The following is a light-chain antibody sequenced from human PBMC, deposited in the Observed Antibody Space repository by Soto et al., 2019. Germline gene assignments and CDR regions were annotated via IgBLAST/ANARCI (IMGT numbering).Light chain of an antibody. CDR3: QQSYSTPLT. V-gene: IGKV1-12*01. J-gene: IGKJ5*01. CDR1: QGIKNW. Sequence: DIQMTQSPSYVAASVGDRVTITCRASQGIKNWLAWYQQKPGKAPNLLIYTASSLQSGVPSRFSGSGSGTDFTLTISSLQPEDFATYYCQQSYSTPLTFGGGTRLEIK. CDR2: TAS.